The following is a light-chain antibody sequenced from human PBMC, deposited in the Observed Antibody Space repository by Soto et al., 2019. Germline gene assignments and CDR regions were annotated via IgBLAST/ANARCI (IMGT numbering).Light chain of an antibody. CDR1: SSNIGSNT. Sequence: QSVLTQPPSASGTPGQRVTISCSGSSSNIGSNTVNWYQQLPGTAPKLLIYNNNQRPSGVPDRFSGSKSGTSASLAISGLQSEDEADYYWAAWDDSLNGPNVVFGGGTKVTVL. J-gene: IGLJ2*01. V-gene: IGLV1-44*01. CDR3: AAWDDSLNGPNVV. CDR2: NNN.